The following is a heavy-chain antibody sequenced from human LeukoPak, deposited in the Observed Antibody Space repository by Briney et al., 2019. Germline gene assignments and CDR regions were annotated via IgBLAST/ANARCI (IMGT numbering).Heavy chain of an antibody. CDR2: IKQDGSEK. CDR3: AIDIVVVPAATEYFQQ. CDR1: GFTFSSYW. J-gene: IGHJ1*01. Sequence: GGSLRLSCAASGFTFSSYWMSWVRQAPGKGLEWVANIKQDGSEKYYVDSMKGRFTISRDNAKNSPYLQMNSLRAEDTAVYYCAIDIVVVPAATEYFQQWGQGTLVTVSS. V-gene: IGHV3-7*01. D-gene: IGHD2-2*01.